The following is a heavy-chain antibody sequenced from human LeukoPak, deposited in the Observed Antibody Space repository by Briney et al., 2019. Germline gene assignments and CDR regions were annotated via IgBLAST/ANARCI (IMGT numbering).Heavy chain of an antibody. Sequence: SETLSLTCTVSGYSISSGYYWGWIRQPPGKGLEWIGSIYHSGSTYYNPSLKSRVTISVDTSNNQFSLKLSSVTAADTAVYYCARRYSSSWYYFDYWGQGTLVTVSS. D-gene: IGHD6-13*01. CDR3: ARRYSSSWYYFDY. J-gene: IGHJ4*02. CDR2: IYHSGST. CDR1: GYSISSGYY. V-gene: IGHV4-38-2*02.